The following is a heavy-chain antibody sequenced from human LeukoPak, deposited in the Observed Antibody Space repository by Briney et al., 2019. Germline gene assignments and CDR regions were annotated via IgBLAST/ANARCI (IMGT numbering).Heavy chain of an antibody. CDR2: ISSSSGTI. J-gene: IGHJ4*02. V-gene: IGHV3-48*02. Sequence: GGSLRLSCATSGFTFSSYSMNWVRQAPGKGLEWVSYISSSSGTIYYADSVKGRFTISRDNAKNSLYLQMNSLRDEDTALYYCAKRGYGSGSSKYDDYWGQGTLVTVSS. D-gene: IGHD3-10*01. CDR1: GFTFSSYS. CDR3: AKRGYGSGSSKYDDY.